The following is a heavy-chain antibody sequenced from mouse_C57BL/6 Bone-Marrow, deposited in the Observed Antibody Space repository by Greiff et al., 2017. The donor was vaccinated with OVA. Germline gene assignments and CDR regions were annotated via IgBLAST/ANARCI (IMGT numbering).Heavy chain of an antibody. CDR1: GFTFSSYA. CDR3: ASLRSDY. Sequence: EVKLMESGGGLVKPGGSLNLSCAASGFTFSSYAMSWVRQTPEKRLEWVATISDGGSYTYYPDNVKGRFTISRDNAKNNLYLQMSHLKSEDTAMYYCASLRSDYWGQGTTLTVSS. D-gene: IGHD1-1*01. V-gene: IGHV5-4*03. CDR2: ISDGGSYT. J-gene: IGHJ2*01.